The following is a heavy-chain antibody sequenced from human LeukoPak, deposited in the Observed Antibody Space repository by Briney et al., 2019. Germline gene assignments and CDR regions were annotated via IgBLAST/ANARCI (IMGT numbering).Heavy chain of an antibody. CDR3: ARGAIFGVTPRGYGMDV. D-gene: IGHD3-3*01. CDR1: GYTFTIYD. Sequence: ASVKVSCKASGYTFTIYDINLVRQAPGQGLEWVGWRNPNSGGTVYAQKFQGRVSMTRDTSIGTLYMELNSLRSGDTAVYYCARGAIFGVTPRGYGMDVWGQGTTVTVSS. CDR2: RNPNSGGT. V-gene: IGHV1-8*01. J-gene: IGHJ6*02.